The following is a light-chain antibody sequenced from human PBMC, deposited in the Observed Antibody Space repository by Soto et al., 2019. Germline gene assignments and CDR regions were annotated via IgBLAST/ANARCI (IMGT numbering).Light chain of an antibody. CDR1: QSISSW. CDR3: QQYNSYTLT. J-gene: IGKJ4*01. Sequence: DIQLPPSPSTLSASVGDRVTITCRASQSISSWLAWYQQKPGKAPNLLIYKASSLESGVPSRFSGSGSGTEFTLTISSLQPDDFATYYCQQYNSYTLTVGGGTKVENK. CDR2: KAS. V-gene: IGKV1-5*03.